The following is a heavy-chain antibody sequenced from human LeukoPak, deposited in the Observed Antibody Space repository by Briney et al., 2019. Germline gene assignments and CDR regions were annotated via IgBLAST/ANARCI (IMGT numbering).Heavy chain of an antibody. CDR2: IFPGDSDT. Sequence: GESLKISCKASGCSFTNYWIAWVRQIPGKGLEWMGIIFPGDSDTTYSPSFQGQVTISVDKSISTAYLQWSSLKASDTAMYYCARRGYDSSGYRDAFDIWGQGTMVTVSS. J-gene: IGHJ3*02. CDR3: ARRGYDSSGYRDAFDI. CDR1: GCSFTNYW. D-gene: IGHD3-22*01. V-gene: IGHV5-51*01.